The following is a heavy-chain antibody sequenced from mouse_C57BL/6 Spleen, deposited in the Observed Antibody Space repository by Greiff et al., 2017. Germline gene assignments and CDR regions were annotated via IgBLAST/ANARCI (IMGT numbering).Heavy chain of an antibody. D-gene: IGHD2-1*01. V-gene: IGHV1-15*01. CDR1: GYTFTDYE. J-gene: IGHJ2*01. Sequence: QVQLQQSGAELVRPGASVTLSCKASGYTFTDYEMHWVKQTPVHGLEWIGAIDPETGGTAYNQKFKGKARLTADKSSSTAYMALRSLTSEDSAVYYCTRDYGNSYYFDYWGQGTTLTVSS. CDR2: IDPETGGT. CDR3: TRDYGNSYYFDY.